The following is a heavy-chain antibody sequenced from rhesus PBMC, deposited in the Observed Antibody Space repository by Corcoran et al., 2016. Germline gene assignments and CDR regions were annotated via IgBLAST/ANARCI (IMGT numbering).Heavy chain of an antibody. CDR3: SIGGGVIVLIPFDS. D-gene: IGHD3-28*01. CDR1: EGSISNSY. Sequence: QLQLQASGPAQVKPSEPLSVTFAVSEGSISNSYWSWIRPAAGKGLEWIGYITGSGRSTNYNPALKCRVTLSVDTSKNQLSLKLSSLTTADTAVSYCSIGGGVIVLIPFDSCGQGVLVTVSS. V-gene: IGHV4-169*01. J-gene: IGHJ4*01. CDR2: ITGSGRST.